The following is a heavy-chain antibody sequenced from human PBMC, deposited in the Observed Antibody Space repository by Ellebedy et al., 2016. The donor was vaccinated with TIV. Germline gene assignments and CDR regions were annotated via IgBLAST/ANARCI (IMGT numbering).Heavy chain of an antibody. D-gene: IGHD1-7*01. V-gene: IGHV3-74*01. CDR1: GFTFNTNW. CDR2: INTDGSAT. CDR3: ATELPLERGNFD. Sequence: GESLKISCAASGFTFNTNWMHWVRQSPGKGLVWVSRINTDGSATTYADSVKGRFTISRDNAKNTLFLQMNSLIAEDTAVYYCATELPLERGNFDWGQGTLVTVAS. J-gene: IGHJ4*02.